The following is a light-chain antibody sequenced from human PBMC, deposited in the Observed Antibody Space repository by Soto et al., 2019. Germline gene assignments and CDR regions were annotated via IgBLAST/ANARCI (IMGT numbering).Light chain of an antibody. CDR3: QQYDNWPPIT. CDR1: QSVSSN. V-gene: IGKV3-15*01. Sequence: ETVMTQSPATLSLSPGERATLSCRASQSVSSNLAWYQQKPGQAPRLLIYGASTRATGIPARFSGSGSGTEFTLSISSLQSEDFAVYYCQQYDNWPPITFGQGTRLEIK. J-gene: IGKJ5*01. CDR2: GAS.